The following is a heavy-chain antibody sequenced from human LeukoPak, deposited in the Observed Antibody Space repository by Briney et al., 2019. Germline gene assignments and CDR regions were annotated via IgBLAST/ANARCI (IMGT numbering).Heavy chain of an antibody. CDR2: INPYNGNT. CDR1: GYSFTEYG. V-gene: IGHV1-18*01. J-gene: IGHJ3*02. Sequence: ASVKVSCKASGYSFTEYGMSWVRQAPGQGLEWMGWINPYNGNTNYAQKLQGRVTMTTDTSTSTVYMELRSLRSDDTAVYYCARDDHGDYPTAFDIWGQGTMVTVSS. D-gene: IGHD4-17*01. CDR3: ARDDHGDYPTAFDI.